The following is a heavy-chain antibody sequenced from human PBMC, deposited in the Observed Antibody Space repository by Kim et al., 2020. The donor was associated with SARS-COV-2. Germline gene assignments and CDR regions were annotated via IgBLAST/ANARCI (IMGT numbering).Heavy chain of an antibody. V-gene: IGHV3-21*01. J-gene: IGHJ6*02. Sequence: GSLRLSCAASGFTFSSYSMNWVRQAPGKGLEWVSSISSSSSYIYYADSVKGRFTISRDNAKNSLYLQMNSLRAEDTAVYYCARDGGGLYSGYDSSWSAPPYYYYYGMDVWGQGTTVTVSS. CDR3: ARDGGGLYSGYDSSWSAPPYYYYYGMDV. CDR2: ISSSSSYI. D-gene: IGHD5-12*01. CDR1: GFTFSSYS.